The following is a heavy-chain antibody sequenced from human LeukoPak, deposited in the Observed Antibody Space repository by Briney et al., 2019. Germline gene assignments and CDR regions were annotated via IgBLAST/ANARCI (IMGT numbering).Heavy chain of an antibody. J-gene: IGHJ4*02. D-gene: IGHD5-18*01. V-gene: IGHV3-9*01. CDR1: GFTFDDYA. CDR3: AKDGTAMVNSNIDY. CDR2: ISWNSGSI. Sequence: GRSLRLSCAASGFTFDDYAMHWVRQAPGKGLEWVSGISWNSGSIGYADSVKGRFTISRDNAKNSLYLQMNSLRAEDTALYYCAKDGTAMVNSNIDYWGQGTLVTVSS.